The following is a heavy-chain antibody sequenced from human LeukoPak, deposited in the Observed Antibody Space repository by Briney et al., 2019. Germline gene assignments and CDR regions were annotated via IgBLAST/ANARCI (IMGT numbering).Heavy chain of an antibody. CDR2: VDPEDGET. D-gene: IGHD5-12*01. J-gene: IGHJ4*02. CDR1: GYSFTDYY. V-gene: IGHV1-69-2*01. CDR3: STRGYSGDDYFDY. Sequence: ASVNVSCKASGYSFTDYYMHWVQLAPGKGLVWMGRVDPEDGETIYAERFQGRVTLTADTSTDTAYMELTSLRSEDTAVYYCSTRGYSGDDYFDYWGQGTLVTVSS.